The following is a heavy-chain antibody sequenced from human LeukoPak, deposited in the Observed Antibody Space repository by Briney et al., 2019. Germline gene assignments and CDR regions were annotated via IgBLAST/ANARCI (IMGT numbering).Heavy chain of an antibody. D-gene: IGHD3-9*01. CDR1: GFTFSSYA. J-gene: IGHJ5*02. CDR2: ISGSGGST. Sequence: GGSLRLSCAASGFTFSSYAMSWVRHAPGKGLEGVSAISGSGGSTYYADSVKGRFTISRDNSKNTLYLQMNSLRAEDTAVYYCAKSPDPYDILTGYLPSGQGTLVTVSS. CDR3: AKSPDPYDILTGYLP. V-gene: IGHV3-23*01.